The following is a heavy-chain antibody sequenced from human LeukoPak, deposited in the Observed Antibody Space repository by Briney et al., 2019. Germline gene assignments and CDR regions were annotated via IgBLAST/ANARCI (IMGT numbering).Heavy chain of an antibody. V-gene: IGHV1-46*01. Sequence: GASVTVSCKASGYTFTSYYMHWVRQAPGQGLEWMGLINPSGGSTSYAQKFQGRVTMTRDTSTSTVYMELSSLRSEDTAGYYCARSRITMVRSNWYFDLWGRGTLVTVSS. CDR3: ARSRITMVRSNWYFDL. CDR2: INPSGGST. CDR1: GYTFTSYY. D-gene: IGHD3-10*01. J-gene: IGHJ2*01.